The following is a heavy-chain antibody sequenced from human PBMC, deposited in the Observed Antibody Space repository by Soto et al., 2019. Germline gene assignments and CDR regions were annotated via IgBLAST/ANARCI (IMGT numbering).Heavy chain of an antibody. CDR3: ARIVVRLNWFDP. CDR2: IYYSGST. D-gene: IGHD2-21*01. CDR1: GGSISSGGYY. V-gene: IGHV4-31*03. Sequence: PSETLSLTCTVSGGSISSGGYYWSWIRQHPGKGLEWIGYIYYSGSTYYNPSLKSRVTISVDTSKNQFSLKLSSVTAADTAVYYCARIVVRLNWFDPWGQGTLVTVSS. J-gene: IGHJ5*02.